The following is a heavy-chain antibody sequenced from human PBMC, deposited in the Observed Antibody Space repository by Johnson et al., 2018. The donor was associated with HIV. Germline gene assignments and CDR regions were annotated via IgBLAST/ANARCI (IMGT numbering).Heavy chain of an antibody. CDR2: IKQDGSEK. V-gene: IGHV3-7*01. Sequence: MQLVESGGGLVQPGGSLRLSCAASGFTFSSYWISWVRQAPGKGLEWVANIKQDGSEKYYVDSVKGRFTISRDNAKNSLYLQMNSLRAEDTAVYYCARDRVVVTATTTHDAFDIWGQGTMVTVSS. J-gene: IGHJ3*02. CDR3: ARDRVVVTATTTHDAFDI. D-gene: IGHD2-21*02. CDR1: GFTFSSYW.